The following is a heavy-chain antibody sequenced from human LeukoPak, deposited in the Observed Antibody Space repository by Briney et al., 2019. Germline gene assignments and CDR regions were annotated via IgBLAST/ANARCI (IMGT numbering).Heavy chain of an antibody. CDR3: ARHGSYRDGYNLNFDY. D-gene: IGHD5-24*01. J-gene: IGHJ4*02. CDR2: IYYSGST. CDR1: GGSISSYY. Sequence: SETLSLTCTVSGGSISSYYWSWIRQPPGKGLEWMGYIYYSGSTNYNTSLKSRVTISVDTSKNQFSLKLSSVTAADTAVYYCARHGSYRDGYNLNFDYWGQGTLVTVSS. V-gene: IGHV4-59*08.